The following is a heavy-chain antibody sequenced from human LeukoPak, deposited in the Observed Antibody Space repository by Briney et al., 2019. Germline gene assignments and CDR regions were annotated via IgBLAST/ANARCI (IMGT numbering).Heavy chain of an antibody. CDR3: AKDPLSGSRGQKSDY. Sequence: GGSLRLSCAASGFTFSSYAMSWVRQAPGKGLEWVSAISGSGGSTYYADSVKGRFTISRDNSKNTLYLQMNSLRAEDTAVYYCAKDPLSGSRGQKSDYWGQGTLVTVSS. CDR2: ISGSGGST. J-gene: IGHJ4*02. D-gene: IGHD3-22*01. CDR1: GFTFSSYA. V-gene: IGHV3-23*01.